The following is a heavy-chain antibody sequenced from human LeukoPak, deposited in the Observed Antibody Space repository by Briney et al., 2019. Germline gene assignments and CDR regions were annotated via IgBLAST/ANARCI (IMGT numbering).Heavy chain of an antibody. J-gene: IGHJ3*02. V-gene: IGHV3-64*04. CDR3: ARATNGRFDI. CDR1: GFTFSRYA. Sequence: SGGSLRLSCSVSGFTFSRYAMHWVRQTPGKGLEHVSGISSNGGSTYYADSVKGRFTTSRDNAKSSLWLQMNSLGAEDTAVYYCARATNGRFDIWGQGTMVTVSS. CDR2: ISSNGGST. D-gene: IGHD2-8*01.